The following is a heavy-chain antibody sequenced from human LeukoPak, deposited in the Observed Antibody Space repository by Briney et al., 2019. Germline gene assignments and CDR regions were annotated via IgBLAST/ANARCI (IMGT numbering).Heavy chain of an antibody. CDR1: GFIFSSYA. V-gene: IGHV3-23*01. Sequence: GGSLRLSCAASGFIFSSYAMSWVRQAPGKGLEWVSAISGSGGSTYYADSVKGWFTISRDNSKNTLYLQVNSLRAEDTAVYYCAKGITMIVVVITTVDYWGQGTLVTVSS. CDR2: ISGSGGST. D-gene: IGHD3-22*01. J-gene: IGHJ4*02. CDR3: AKGITMIVVVITTVDY.